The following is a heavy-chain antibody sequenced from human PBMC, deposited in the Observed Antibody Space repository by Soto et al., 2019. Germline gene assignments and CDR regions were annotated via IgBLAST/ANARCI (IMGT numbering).Heavy chain of an antibody. J-gene: IGHJ1*01. Sequence: EVQLVESGGGLVQPGGSLRLSCAASGFTFSSYSMNWVRQAPGKGLEWGSYISSSGSTIYYADSVKGRCTISRDNAKNALYLQMNSLRDEDTAVYYCERCGRSGYSEVFQHWGQGTLVTVSS. D-gene: IGHD3-22*01. CDR2: ISSSGSTI. CDR1: GFTFSSYS. V-gene: IGHV3-48*02. CDR3: ERCGRSGYSEVFQH.